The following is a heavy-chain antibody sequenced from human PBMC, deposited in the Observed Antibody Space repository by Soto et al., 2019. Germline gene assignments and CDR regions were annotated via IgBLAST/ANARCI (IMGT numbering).Heavy chain of an antibody. J-gene: IGHJ4*02. V-gene: IGHV3-23*01. Sequence: GGSLRLSCAASGFTFSSYAMSWVRQAPGKGLEWVSAISGSGGSTYYADSVKGRFTISRDNSKNTLYLQMNSLRAEDTAVYYCAKDRGEDCSGGSCYNYFDYWGQGTLVTVSS. D-gene: IGHD2-15*01. CDR2: ISGSGGST. CDR3: AKDRGEDCSGGSCYNYFDY. CDR1: GFTFSSYA.